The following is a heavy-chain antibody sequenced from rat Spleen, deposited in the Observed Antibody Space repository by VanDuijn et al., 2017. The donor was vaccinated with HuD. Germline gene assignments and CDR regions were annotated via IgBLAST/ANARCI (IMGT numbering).Heavy chain of an antibody. CDR2: ISNTGGSI. V-gene: IGHV5-31*01. CDR3: TTVLQGHGFAY. CDR1: GITFNNFW. Sequence: EVELVESDGGLVQPGRSLKLSCVASGITFNNFWMSWIRQAPGKGLEWVASISNTGGSIYYPDSVKGRFTISRHNTQNTLYLQMNRLRSEDTATYYCTTVLQGHGFAYWGQGTLVTVSS. D-gene: IGHD1-1*01. J-gene: IGHJ3*01.